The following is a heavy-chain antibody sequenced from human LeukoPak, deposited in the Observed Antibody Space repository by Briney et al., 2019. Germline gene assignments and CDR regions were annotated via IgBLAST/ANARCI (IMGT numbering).Heavy chain of an antibody. CDR3: ARGSSGWDNYFDS. V-gene: IGHV4-59*01. CDR2: IYYSGST. Sequence: SETLSLTCTVSGGSISNYYGIWIRQPPGRGLEWIGYIYYSGSTKYNPSLKSRVTMSVDTSKNQFSLKLTSVTAADTAVYYCARGSSGWDNYFDSWGQGTLVTVSS. CDR1: GGSISNYY. D-gene: IGHD6-19*01. J-gene: IGHJ4*02.